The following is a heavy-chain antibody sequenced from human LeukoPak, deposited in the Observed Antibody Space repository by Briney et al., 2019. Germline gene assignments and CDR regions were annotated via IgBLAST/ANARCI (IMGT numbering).Heavy chain of an antibody. D-gene: IGHD3-3*01. CDR2: IFSGGGT. CDR1: GVTVSSTD. Sequence: GGSLRPSCAVSGVTVSSTDMSWVRQAPGKGLEWVSVIFSGGGTYYTGSVKGRFTISRDNSKNTLYLQMNSLRAEDTAVYYCARDLDGPENYWGQGTLVTVSS. CDR3: ARDLDGPENY. V-gene: IGHV3-53*01. J-gene: IGHJ4*02.